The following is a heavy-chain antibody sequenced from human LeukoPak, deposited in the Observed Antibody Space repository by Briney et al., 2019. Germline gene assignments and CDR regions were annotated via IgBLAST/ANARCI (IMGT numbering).Heavy chain of an antibody. V-gene: IGHV4-34*01. CDR1: GGSFSGYY. Sequence: SEILSLTCAVYGGSFSGYYWSWIRQPPGKGLEWIGEINHSGSTNYNPSLKSRVTISVDTSKNQFSLKLSSVTAADTAVYYCARQAPWGGYCSGGSCYSGLDYWGQGTLVTVSS. CDR3: ARQAPWGGYCSGGSCYSGLDY. J-gene: IGHJ4*02. D-gene: IGHD2-15*01. CDR2: INHSGST.